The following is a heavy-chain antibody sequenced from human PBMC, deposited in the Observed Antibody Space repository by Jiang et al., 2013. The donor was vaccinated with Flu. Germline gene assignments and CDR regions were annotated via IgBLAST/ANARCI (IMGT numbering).Heavy chain of an antibody. CDR1: GFTFEEYS. CDR2: ISFNSGAT. D-gene: IGHD5-24*01. J-gene: IGHJ3*02. Sequence: EVQLVESGGGVVQPGGSLTLSCEASGFTFEEYSIHWVRQAPGRGLEWVSLISFNSGATYYANSVKGRFTVSRDNFKNSLYLQMNSLRSEDTALYFCARDRPRWLQVGLGAFDIWGQGQWSTSLQ. V-gene: IGHV3-43*01. CDR3: ARDRPRWLQVGLGAFDI.